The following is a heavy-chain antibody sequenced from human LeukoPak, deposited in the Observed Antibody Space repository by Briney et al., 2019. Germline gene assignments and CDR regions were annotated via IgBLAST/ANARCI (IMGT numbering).Heavy chain of an antibody. D-gene: IGHD1-26*01. CDR3: ARLYSNWFDP. CDR1: GGSISSSSSY. CDR2: IYSSGST. Sequence: PSETLSLTCTVSGGSISSSSSYWGWIRQPPGKGLEWIGSIYSSGSTYYNPSLKSRVTISADTSKNQFSLKLSSVTAADTAVYYCARLYSNWFDPWGQGTLVTVSS. V-gene: IGHV4-39*07. J-gene: IGHJ5*02.